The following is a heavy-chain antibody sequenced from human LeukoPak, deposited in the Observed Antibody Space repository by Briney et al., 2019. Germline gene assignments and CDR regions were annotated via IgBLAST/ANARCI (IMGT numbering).Heavy chain of an antibody. Sequence: HPGGSLRLSCAASGFTFTNYWMTWVRQAPGKGLEWVANIKQDGSVENYVDSLRGRFTISRDNAKDSLCLQMNSLRAEDTAVYFCARNYYYRFDYWGQGTLVAVSS. V-gene: IGHV3-7*01. D-gene: IGHD3-10*01. CDR2: IKQDGSVE. CDR3: ARNYYYRFDY. J-gene: IGHJ4*02. CDR1: GFTFTNYW.